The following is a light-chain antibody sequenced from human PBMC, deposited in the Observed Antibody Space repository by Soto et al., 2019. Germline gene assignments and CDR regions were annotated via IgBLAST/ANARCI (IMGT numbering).Light chain of an antibody. Sequence: SYELTQPPSVSVSPGQTASITCSGEKLGDKFAWWYQQKPGQSPVLVISQDNKRPSGTPERFSGSNSGNTATLTISGTQAMDEADYYCQAWDSNTNYVFGSGTKVTVL. J-gene: IGLJ1*01. CDR3: QAWDSNTNYV. CDR2: QDN. CDR1: KLGDKF. V-gene: IGLV3-1*01.